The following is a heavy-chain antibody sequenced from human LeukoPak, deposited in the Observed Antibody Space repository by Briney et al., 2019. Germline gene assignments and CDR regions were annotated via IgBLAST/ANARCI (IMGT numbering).Heavy chain of an antibody. J-gene: IGHJ5*02. CDR1: GYTFTTYW. CDR2: IDPSDSYT. D-gene: IGHD5-12*01. V-gene: IGHV5-10-1*01. CDR3: ARQRGASWFDP. Sequence: GESLRISCKGSGYTFTTYWINWVRQMPGKGLEWMGRIDPSDSYTKYSPSFEGHVTISADKSISTAYLQWSSLKASDTAMYYCARQRGASWFDPWGQGTLVTVSS.